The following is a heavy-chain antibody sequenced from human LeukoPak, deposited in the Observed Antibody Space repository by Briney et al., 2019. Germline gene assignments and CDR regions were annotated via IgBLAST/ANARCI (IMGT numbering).Heavy chain of an antibody. V-gene: IGHV4-59*01. CDR3: ARGGQQLVNWFDP. CDR1: GGSSSSYY. J-gene: IGHJ5*02. D-gene: IGHD6-13*01. Sequence: PSETLSLTGTVSGGSSSSYYWSWIRQPPGKGLEWIGYIYYSGSTNYNPSLKSRVTISVDTSNNQFSLKLSSVTAADTAVYYCARGGQQLVNWFDPWGQGTLVTVSS. CDR2: IYYSGST.